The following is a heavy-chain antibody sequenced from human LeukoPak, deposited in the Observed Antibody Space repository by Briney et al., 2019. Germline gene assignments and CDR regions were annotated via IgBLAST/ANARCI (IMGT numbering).Heavy chain of an antibody. J-gene: IGHJ4*02. CDR1: GFTFSSYG. D-gene: IGHD6-13*01. Sequence: GGSLRLSCAASGFTFSSYGMHWVRQAPGKGLEWVAFIRYDGSNKYYADSVKGRFTISRDNSKNTLYLQMNSLRAEDTAVYYCARDSPGSSWYSDDYWGQGTLVTVSS. CDR2: IRYDGSNK. CDR3: ARDSPGSSWYSDDY. V-gene: IGHV3-30*02.